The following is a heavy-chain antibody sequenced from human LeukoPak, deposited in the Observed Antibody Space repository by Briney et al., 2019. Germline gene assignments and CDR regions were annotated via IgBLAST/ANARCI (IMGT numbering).Heavy chain of an antibody. Sequence: GGSLRLSCAASGFTFSSYGMHWVRQAPGKGLEWVAVIWYDGSNKYYADSVKGRFTISRDNSKNTLYLQMNSLRAEDTAVYYCARGFDFYGSGSYYPLGYWGQGTLVTASS. D-gene: IGHD3-10*01. CDR2: IWYDGSNK. CDR3: ARGFDFYGSGSYYPLGY. V-gene: IGHV3-33*01. CDR1: GFTFSSYG. J-gene: IGHJ4*02.